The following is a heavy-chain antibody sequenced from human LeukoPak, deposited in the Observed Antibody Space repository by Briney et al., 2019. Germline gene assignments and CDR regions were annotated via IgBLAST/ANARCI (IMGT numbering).Heavy chain of an antibody. D-gene: IGHD2-2*01. CDR2: INHSGST. CDR3: ARGGYCSSTSCYADYYYGMDV. CDR1: GGSFRGYY. J-gene: IGHJ6*02. Sequence: SETLSLTCAVYGGSFRGYYWSWIRQPPGKGLEWIGEINHSGSTNYNPSLKSRVTISVDTSKNLFSLKVSSVTAADTAVYYCARGGYCSSTSCYADYYYGMDVWGQGTTVTVSS. V-gene: IGHV4-34*01.